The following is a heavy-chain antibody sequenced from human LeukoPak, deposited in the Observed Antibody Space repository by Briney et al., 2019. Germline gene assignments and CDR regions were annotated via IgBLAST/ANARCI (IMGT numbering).Heavy chain of an antibody. CDR3: ARGKGYYYDSSGYPDY. J-gene: IGHJ4*02. Sequence: ASVKVSCKSSGYTFTIYGISWVRQAPGQGLEWMGWINPNSGGTNYAQKFQGRVTMTRDTSISTAYMELSRLRSDDTAVYYCARGKGYYYDSSGYPDYWGQGTLVTVSS. V-gene: IGHV1-2*02. CDR2: INPNSGGT. D-gene: IGHD3-22*01. CDR1: GYTFTIYG.